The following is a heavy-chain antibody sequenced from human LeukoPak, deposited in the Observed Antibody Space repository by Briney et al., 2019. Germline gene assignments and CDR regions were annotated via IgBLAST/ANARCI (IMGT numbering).Heavy chain of an antibody. CDR3: ARGVYAEDYDY. J-gene: IGHJ4*02. CDR2: ISSSGSTI. V-gene: IGHV3-11*04. D-gene: IGHD5/OR15-5a*01. CDR1: VFTFSDYY. Sequence: VRCLRLSCAASVFTFSDYYMSGIPQAPGKRLGWGSYISSSGSTIYYADPVKGRFTISRDNAKNTLYLQMNSLRAEDTAVYYCARGVYAEDYDYWGQGTLVTVSS.